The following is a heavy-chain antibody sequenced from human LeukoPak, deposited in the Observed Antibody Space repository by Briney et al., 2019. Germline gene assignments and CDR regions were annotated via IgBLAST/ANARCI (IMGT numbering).Heavy chain of an antibody. Sequence: SETLSLTWAVYGGSFSGYYWSWIRQPPGKRLEWIGEINHSGSTNYNPSLKSRVTISVDTSKNQFSLKLSSVTAADTAVYYCARHERTGGYDYWGQGTLVTVSS. CDR2: INHSGST. CDR3: ARHERTGGYDY. V-gene: IGHV4-34*01. J-gene: IGHJ4*02. D-gene: IGHD2-8*02. CDR1: GGSFSGYY.